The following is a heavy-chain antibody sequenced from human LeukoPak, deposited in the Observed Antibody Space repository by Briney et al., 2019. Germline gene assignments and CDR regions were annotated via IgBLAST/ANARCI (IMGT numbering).Heavy chain of an antibody. Sequence: GRSLRLSCAASGFTFDDYAMHWVRQAPGKGLEWVSGISWNSGSIGYADSVKGRFTISRDSGKNSVYLQMNSLTTDDTAFYFCAKELDTMFFDYWGQGALVAVSS. CDR1: GFTFDDYA. V-gene: IGHV3-9*01. CDR3: AKELDTMFFDY. J-gene: IGHJ4*02. D-gene: IGHD5-18*01. CDR2: ISWNSGSI.